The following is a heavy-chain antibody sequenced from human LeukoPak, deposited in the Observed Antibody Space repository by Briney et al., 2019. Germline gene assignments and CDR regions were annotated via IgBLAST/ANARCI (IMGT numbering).Heavy chain of an antibody. Sequence: KPGGSLRLSCAASGFTFNNYWMTWFRQAPGKGLEWVGRIKSETDGGTTDYAAPVKGRFTISRDDSKNTLYLQMSSLESEDTAVYYCTTSGSYWGQGTLVTVSS. CDR3: TTSGSY. J-gene: IGHJ4*02. CDR2: IKSETDGGTT. V-gene: IGHV3-15*01. CDR1: GFTFNNYW.